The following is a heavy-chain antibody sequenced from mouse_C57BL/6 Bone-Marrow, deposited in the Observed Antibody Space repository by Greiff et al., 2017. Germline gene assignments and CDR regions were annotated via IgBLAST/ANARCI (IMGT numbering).Heavy chain of an antibody. J-gene: IGHJ1*03. V-gene: IGHV1-64*01. CDR3: VCITTVVAKTAYWYFDV. D-gene: IGHD1-1*01. Sequence: VQLQQPGAELVKPGASVKLSCKASGYTFTSYWMHWVKQRPGQGLEWIGMIHPNSGSTNYNEKFKSKATLTVDKSSSTAYMQLSSLTSEDSAVYYCVCITTVVAKTAYWYFDVWGTGTTVTVSS. CDR2: IHPNSGST. CDR1: GYTFTSYW.